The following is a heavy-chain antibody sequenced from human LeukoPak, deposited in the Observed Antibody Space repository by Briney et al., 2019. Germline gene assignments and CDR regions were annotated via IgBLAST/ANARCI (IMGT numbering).Heavy chain of an antibody. V-gene: IGHV1-2*04. CDR3: ARAAGNTWFDP. CDR2: INPNSGGT. Sequence: ASVNASCKASGYTFTAYYIHWVRQSPGQRLEWMGWINPNSGGTNYAQKFQGWVTMTRDTSISTAYMELSRLRSDDTAVYYCARAAGNTWFDPWGQGTLVTVSS. J-gene: IGHJ5*02. CDR1: GYTFTAYY.